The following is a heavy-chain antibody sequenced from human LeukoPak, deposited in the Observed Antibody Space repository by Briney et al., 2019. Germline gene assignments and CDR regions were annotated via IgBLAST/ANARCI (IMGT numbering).Heavy chain of an antibody. CDR3: ARVELGPFEEYYFDY. D-gene: IGHD6-6*01. CDR1: GGSISSYY. V-gene: IGHV4-59*01. J-gene: IGHJ4*02. Sequence: PSETLSLTCTVSGGSISSYYWSWIRQPPGKGLEWIGHIYYSGSTNYNPSLKSRVTISVDTYKNQFSLKLSSVTAADTAVYYCARVELGPFEEYYFDYWGQGTLVTVSS. CDR2: IYYSGST.